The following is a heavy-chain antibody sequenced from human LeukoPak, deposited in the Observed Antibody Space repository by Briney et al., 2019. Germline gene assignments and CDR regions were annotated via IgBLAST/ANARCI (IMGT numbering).Heavy chain of an antibody. Sequence: GRSLRLSCAASGFTFSSYGMHWVRQAPGKGLKWVAVISYDGSNKYYADSVKGRFTISRDNSKNTLYLQMNSLRAEDTAVYYCAKDNSIYCSGGSCYSGNWFDPWGQGTLVTVSS. D-gene: IGHD2-15*01. V-gene: IGHV3-30*18. CDR2: ISYDGSNK. CDR3: AKDNSIYCSGGSCYSGNWFDP. CDR1: GFTFSSYG. J-gene: IGHJ5*02.